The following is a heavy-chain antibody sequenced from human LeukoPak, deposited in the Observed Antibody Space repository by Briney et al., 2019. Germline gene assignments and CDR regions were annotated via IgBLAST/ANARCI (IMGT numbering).Heavy chain of an antibody. J-gene: IGHJ4*02. CDR2: ISGSGGST. D-gene: IGHD5-12*01. CDR1: GFTFSSYA. V-gene: IGHV3-23*01. CDR3: AKQRPYSGYDYGYFDY. Sequence: GGSLRLSCAASGFTFSSYAMSWVRQAPGKGLEWVSAISGSGGSTYYADSVKGRFTISRDNSKNTLYLQMNSLRAEDTAVYYCAKQRPYSGYDYGYFDYWGQGTLVTVSS.